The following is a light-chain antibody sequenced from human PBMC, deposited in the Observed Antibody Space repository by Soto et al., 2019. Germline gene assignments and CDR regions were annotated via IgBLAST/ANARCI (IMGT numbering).Light chain of an antibody. CDR3: QHRDDWPPGAT. CDR1: QNIGKN. J-gene: IGKJ4*01. Sequence: EIVLTQSPATLSLSPGERAILSCRASQNIGKNLGWYRQKPGQAPTLLIYDSFNRATGVPARFSGSGSGTDFTLTINRLEPEDFAVYYGQHRDDWPPGATFGGGTTVEI. V-gene: IGKV3-11*01. CDR2: DSF.